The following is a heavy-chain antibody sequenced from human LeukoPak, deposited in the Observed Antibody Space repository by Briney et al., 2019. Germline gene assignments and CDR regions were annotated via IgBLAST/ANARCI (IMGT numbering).Heavy chain of an antibody. J-gene: IGHJ5*02. CDR1: GGSFSGYY. Sequence: PSETLSLTCAVYGGSFSGYYWSWIRQPPGKGLEWIGEINHSGSTNYNPSLKSRVTISVDTSKNQFSLKQSSVTAADTAVYYCARGGGYNWFDPWGKGTLVTVST. V-gene: IGHV4-34*01. CDR3: ARGGGYNWFDP. D-gene: IGHD3-16*01. CDR2: INHSGST.